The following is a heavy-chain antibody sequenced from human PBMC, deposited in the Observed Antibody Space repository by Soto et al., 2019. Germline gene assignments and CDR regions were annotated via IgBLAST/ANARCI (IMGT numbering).Heavy chain of an antibody. V-gene: IGHV3-48*01. D-gene: IGHD3-10*01. J-gene: IGHJ6*03. CDR1: GFTFSSYS. Sequence: GGSLRLSCSASGFTFSSYSMNWVRQAPGKWLEWVSYISSSSSTIYYADSVKGRFTISRDNAKNSLYLQMNSLRAEDTAVYYCASWGTMVRGVTHFYYYYMDVWGKGTTVTVSS. CDR2: ISSSSSTI. CDR3: ASWGTMVRGVTHFYYYYMDV.